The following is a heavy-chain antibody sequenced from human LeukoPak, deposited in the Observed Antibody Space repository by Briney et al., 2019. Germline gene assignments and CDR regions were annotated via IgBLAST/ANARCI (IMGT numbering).Heavy chain of an antibody. J-gene: IGHJ4*02. CDR2: ISYDGSNK. CDR1: GFTFSSYA. CDR3: AHYYGSGSYFLGNYFDY. D-gene: IGHD3-10*01. V-gene: IGHV3-30*04. Sequence: GRSLRLSCAASGFTFSSYAMHWARQAPGKGLEWVAVISYDGSNKYYADSVKGRFTISRDNSKNTLYLQMNSLRAEDTAVYYCAHYYGSGSYFLGNYFDYWGQGTLVTVSS.